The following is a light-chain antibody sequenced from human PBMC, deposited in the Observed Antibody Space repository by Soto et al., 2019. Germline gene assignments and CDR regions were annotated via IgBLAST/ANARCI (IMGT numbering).Light chain of an antibody. CDR2: LGS. CDR1: QSLLVSDGYNY. Sequence: DIEMTQSPLSLSVTPGEPASISCRSSQSLLVSDGYNYLDWYLQKPGQSPELLIYLGSDRASGVPDRFSGSGSGTDFTLKISRVEAEDVGIYYCMQALQTPRTFGQGTKVEIK. J-gene: IGKJ1*01. V-gene: IGKV2-28*01. CDR3: MQALQTPRT.